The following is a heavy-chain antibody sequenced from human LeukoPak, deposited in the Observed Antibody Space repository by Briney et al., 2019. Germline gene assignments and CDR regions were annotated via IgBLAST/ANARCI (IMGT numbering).Heavy chain of an antibody. J-gene: IGHJ2*01. CDR1: GGSFGGYY. V-gene: IGHV4-34*01. D-gene: IGHD1-1*01. Sequence: SETLSLTCAVYGGSFGGYYWSWIRQPPGKGLEWIGEINHSGSTNYNPSLKSRVTISVDTSKNQFSLKLSSVTAADTAVYYCARKVPTSWYFDLWGRGTLVTVSS. CDR2: INHSGST. CDR3: ARKVPTSWYFDL.